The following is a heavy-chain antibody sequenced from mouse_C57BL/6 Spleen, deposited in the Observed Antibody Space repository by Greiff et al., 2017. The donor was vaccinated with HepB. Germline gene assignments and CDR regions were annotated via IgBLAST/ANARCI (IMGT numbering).Heavy chain of an antibody. CDR2: IHPNSGST. Sequence: QVQLQQSGAELVKPGASVKLSCKASGYTFTSYWMHWVKQRPGQGLEWIGMIHPNSGSTNYNEKFKSKATLTVDKSSSTAYMQLSSLTSEDSAVYYCARRRSYGSSYDWYFDVWGTGTTVTVSS. CDR1: GYTFTSYW. D-gene: IGHD1-1*01. CDR3: ARRRSYGSSYDWYFDV. V-gene: IGHV1-64*01. J-gene: IGHJ1*03.